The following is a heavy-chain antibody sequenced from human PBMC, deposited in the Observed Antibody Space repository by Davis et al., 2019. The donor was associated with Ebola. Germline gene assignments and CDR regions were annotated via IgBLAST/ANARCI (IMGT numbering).Heavy chain of an antibody. CDR3: ARDRGGDYSFDY. D-gene: IGHD3-10*01. J-gene: IGHJ4*02. Sequence: GESLKISCAASGFTFRSSAMSWGRQAPGKGLEWVSSIGNTGGSKYYADSVKGRFTISRDNSKNTLYLQLNSLRAEDTAVYYCARDRGGDYSFDYWGQGTLVTVSS. V-gene: IGHV3-23*01. CDR1: GFTFRSSA. CDR2: IGNTGGSK.